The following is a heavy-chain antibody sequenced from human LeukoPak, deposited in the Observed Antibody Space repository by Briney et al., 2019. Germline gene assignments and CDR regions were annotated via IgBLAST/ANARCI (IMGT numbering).Heavy chain of an antibody. V-gene: IGHV1-2*04. CDR3: ARSAEKEAFDI. Sequence: ASVKVSCKASGYTFTIYAMNWVRQAPGQGVEWMGWINPNSGGTNYAQKFQGWVTMTRDTSISTAYMEQSRLRSDDTAVYYCARSAEKEAFDIWGQGTMVTVSS. CDR1: GYTFTIYA. CDR2: INPNSGGT. J-gene: IGHJ3*02.